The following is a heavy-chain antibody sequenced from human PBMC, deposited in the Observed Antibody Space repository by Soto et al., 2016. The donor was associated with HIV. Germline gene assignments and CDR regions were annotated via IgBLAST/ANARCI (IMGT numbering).Heavy chain of an antibody. CDR3: STDYKPMLNGWPFNY. J-gene: IGHJ4*02. V-gene: IGHV3-15*01. CDR2: IKSSTDGGTT. D-gene: IGHD6-19*01. CDR1: GLTFTEAW. Sequence: EVQPVESGGGLVKPGESLTLSCAASGLTFTEAWMTWVRQAPGKGLEWVGRIKSSTDGGTTDYTAPVKGRFTITRDDSNNTLYLQMNSLKIEDTAVYYCSTDYKPMLNGWPFNYWGQGSLVTVSS.